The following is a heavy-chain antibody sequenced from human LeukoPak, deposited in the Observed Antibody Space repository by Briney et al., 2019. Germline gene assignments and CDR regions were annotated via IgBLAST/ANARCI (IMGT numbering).Heavy chain of an antibody. CDR1: GFTFSGYS. CDR2: ISSSSSYI. J-gene: IGHJ4*02. D-gene: IGHD3-16*01. Sequence: PGGSLRLSCAASGFTFSGYSMNWVRQAPGKGLEWVSSISSSSSYIYYADSVKGRFTISRDNAKNSLYLQMNSLRAEDTAVYYCARDSDDYEGFDYWGQGTLVTVSS. CDR3: ARDSDDYEGFDY. V-gene: IGHV3-21*01.